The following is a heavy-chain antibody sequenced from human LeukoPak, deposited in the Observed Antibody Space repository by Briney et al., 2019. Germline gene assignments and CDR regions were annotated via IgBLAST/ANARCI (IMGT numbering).Heavy chain of an antibody. Sequence: SETLSLTCTVSGGSFSSYHWSWIRLPAGKGLEWIGRFHITESNNYNPSLKSRVTMSIDTSKNQFSLRLTSVTAADTAVYYCARDGLYNYGYSYFDYWGQGTLVTVFS. CDR3: ARDGLYNYGYSYFDY. CDR1: GGSFSSYH. D-gene: IGHD5-18*01. CDR2: FHITESN. V-gene: IGHV4-4*07. J-gene: IGHJ4*02.